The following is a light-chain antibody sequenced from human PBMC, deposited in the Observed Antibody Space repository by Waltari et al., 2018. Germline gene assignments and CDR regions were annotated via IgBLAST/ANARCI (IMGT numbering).Light chain of an antibody. CDR3: QQGYSHTRT. Sequence: DIQLTQSPSSLSASVADSVTITCRASQSISSYFNWSQQKPAIAPKLLIYAASSLQSGVPSRFSGSWSRRDFNLNISSLQHEEFATYPCQQGYSHTRTFGQGTKVEIK. CDR1: QSISSY. CDR2: AAS. V-gene: IGKV1-39*01. J-gene: IGKJ1*01.